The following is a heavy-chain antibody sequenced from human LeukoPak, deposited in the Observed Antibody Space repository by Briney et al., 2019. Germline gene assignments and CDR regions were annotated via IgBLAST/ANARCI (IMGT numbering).Heavy chain of an antibody. CDR1: GFTFSSYA. CDR2: ICGSGAST. Sequence: SGGSLRLSCAASGFTFSSYAMSWVRQAPGKGLEWVSVICGSGASTYYADSVKGRFTISRDNSKNTLYLQMDSLRAEDTAVYYCAKDVRGGPIVGAGSVDYWGQGTLVTVSS. CDR3: AKDVRGGPIVGAGSVDY. J-gene: IGHJ4*02. D-gene: IGHD1-26*01. V-gene: IGHV3-23*01.